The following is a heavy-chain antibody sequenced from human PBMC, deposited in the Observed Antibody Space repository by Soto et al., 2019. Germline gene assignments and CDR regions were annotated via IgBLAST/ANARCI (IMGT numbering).Heavy chain of an antibody. J-gene: IGHJ3*02. D-gene: IGHD3-22*01. V-gene: IGHV3-23*01. CDR3: AKDIHYYDSSGYAFDI. CDR2: ISGSGGST. CDR1: GFTFSSYA. Sequence: GSLILSCAASGFTFSSYAMSWVRQAPGKGLEWVSAISGSGGSTYYADSVKGRFTISRDNSKNTLYLQMNSLRAEDTAVYYCAKDIHYYDSSGYAFDIWGQGTMVTVSS.